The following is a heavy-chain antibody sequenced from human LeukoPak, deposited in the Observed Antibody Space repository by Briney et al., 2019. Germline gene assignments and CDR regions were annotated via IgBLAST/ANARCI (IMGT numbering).Heavy chain of an antibody. Sequence: SETLSLTCAVYGGSLSGYYWSWIRQPPGKGLEWIGEIHYSGSTYYNPSLKSRVTISGGTSRNEFSLKLSSVTAADTAVYYCARGSDSRKVGYWGQGILVTVSS. V-gene: IGHV4-34*01. J-gene: IGHJ4*02. CDR2: IHYSGST. CDR3: ARGSDSRKVGY. D-gene: IGHD6-13*01. CDR1: GGSLSGYY.